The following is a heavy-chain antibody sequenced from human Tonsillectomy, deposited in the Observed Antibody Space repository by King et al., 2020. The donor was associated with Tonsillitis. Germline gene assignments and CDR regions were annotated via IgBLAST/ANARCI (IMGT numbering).Heavy chain of an antibody. CDR3: ARGGGVYYDVLTGYSNDPFAI. CDR2: IYHSGST. J-gene: IGHJ3*02. CDR1: GGSISSSHW. Sequence: VQLQESGPGLVKPSGTLSLTCAVSGGSISSSHWWSWVRQPPGKGLEWIGEIYHSGSTNYNPSLNSRVTISVDTSKNQFSLRLSAVTAADTAVYYCARGGGVYYDVLTGYSNDPFAIWGQGTMVTVSS. D-gene: IGHD3-9*01. V-gene: IGHV4-4*02.